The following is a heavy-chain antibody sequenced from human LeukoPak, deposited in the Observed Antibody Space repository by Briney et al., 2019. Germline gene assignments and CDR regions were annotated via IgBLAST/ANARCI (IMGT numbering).Heavy chain of an antibody. CDR1: GFTFSSYA. CDR2: ISYDGSNK. J-gene: IGHJ4*02. Sequence: GGSLRLSCAASGFTFSSYAMHWVRQAPGKGLEWVAVISYDGSNKYYADSVKGRFTISRDNSKNTLYLQMNSLRAEDTVVYYCARDGKLNLDYWGQGTLVTVSS. D-gene: IGHD1-1*01. CDR3: ARDGKLNLDY. V-gene: IGHV3-30-3*01.